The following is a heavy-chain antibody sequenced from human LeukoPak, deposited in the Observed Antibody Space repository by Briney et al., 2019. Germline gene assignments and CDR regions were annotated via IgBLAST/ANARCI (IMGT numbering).Heavy chain of an antibody. CDR3: ARRDQAIDY. CDR1: DGSVSSVGYY. V-gene: IGHV4-39*01. J-gene: IGHJ4*02. D-gene: IGHD5-24*01. CDR2: IYYSGTT. Sequence: PSGTLSLTCTVSDGSVSSVGYYWGWIRQPPGKGLEWIGSIYYSGTTYYNPSLASRVTIFVDTSKNQSSLRLSSVTAADTAVYYCARRDQAIDYWGQGTLVTVSS.